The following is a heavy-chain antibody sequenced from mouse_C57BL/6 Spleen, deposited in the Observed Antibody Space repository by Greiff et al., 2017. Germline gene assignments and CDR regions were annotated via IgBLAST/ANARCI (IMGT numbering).Heavy chain of an antibody. Sequence: EVQVVESGGGLVKPGGSLKLSCAASGFTFSSYTMSWVRQTPEKRLEWVATISGGGGNTYYPDSVKGRFTISRDNAKNTLYLQMSSLRSEDTALYYCARQGLLYAMDYWGQGTSVTVSS. V-gene: IGHV5-9*01. CDR3: ARQGLLYAMDY. D-gene: IGHD1-1*01. CDR2: ISGGGGNT. J-gene: IGHJ4*01. CDR1: GFTFSSYT.